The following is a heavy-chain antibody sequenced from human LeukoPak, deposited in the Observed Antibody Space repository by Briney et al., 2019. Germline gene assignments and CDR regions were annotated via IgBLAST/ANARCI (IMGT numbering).Heavy chain of an antibody. J-gene: IGHJ4*02. CDR3: ATATKLGVFDY. V-gene: IGHV3-23*01. CDR1: GFTFSSYA. Sequence: GGSLRLSCAASGFTFSSYAMSWVRQAPGKRLEWVSAISGSGGSTYYADSVKGRFTISRDNSKNTLYLQMHSLRAEGTAVYYCATATKLGVFDYWGQGTLVTVSS. CDR2: ISGSGGST. D-gene: IGHD7-27*01.